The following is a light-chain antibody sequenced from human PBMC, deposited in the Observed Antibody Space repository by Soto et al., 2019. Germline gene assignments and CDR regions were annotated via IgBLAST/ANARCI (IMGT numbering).Light chain of an antibody. CDR3: CSYAGSSTYV. J-gene: IGLJ1*01. CDR1: SSDGGSYNL. V-gene: IGLV2-23*01. CDR2: EGS. Sequence: ALTQPASVSGSPGQSITMSCTGTSSDGGSYNLVSWYQQHPGKAAKLMIYEGSKRPSGVSNRFSGSKSGNTASLTISGLQAEDEADYYCCSYAGSSTYVFGTGTKVTV.